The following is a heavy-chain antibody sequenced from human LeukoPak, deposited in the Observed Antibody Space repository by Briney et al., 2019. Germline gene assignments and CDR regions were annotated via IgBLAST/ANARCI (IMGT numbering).Heavy chain of an antibody. CDR2: IYTSGTT. Sequence: SETLSLTCSVSGGSISFYYWSWIRQPAGKGLEWIGRIYTSGTTNYNPSLKSRVTMSVDTSKNQFSLKLSSVTAADTAVYYCARDSTDWFYIFDYWGQGTLVTVSS. D-gene: IGHD3-9*01. CDR1: GGSISFYY. J-gene: IGHJ4*02. CDR3: ARDSTDWFYIFDY. V-gene: IGHV4-4*07.